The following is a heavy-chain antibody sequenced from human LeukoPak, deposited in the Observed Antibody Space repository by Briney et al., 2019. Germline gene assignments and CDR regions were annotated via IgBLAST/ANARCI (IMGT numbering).Heavy chain of an antibody. CDR2: INHSGST. D-gene: IGHD3-9*01. CDR1: GGSISSGSYY. V-gene: IGHV4-61*10. J-gene: IGHJ4*02. CDR3: ARLTGTFDWLVGSMYYFDY. Sequence: SETLSLTCTVSGGSISSGSYYWSWIRQPAGKGLEWIGEINHSGSTNYNPSLKSRVTISVDTSKNQFSLKLSSVTAADTAVYYCARLTGTFDWLVGSMYYFDYWGQGTLVTVSS.